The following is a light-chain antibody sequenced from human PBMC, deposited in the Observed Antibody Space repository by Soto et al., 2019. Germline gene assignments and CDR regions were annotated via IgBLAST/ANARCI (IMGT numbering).Light chain of an antibody. J-gene: IGLJ2*01. CDR1: NLGTKY. CDR2: EDD. V-gene: IGLV3-1*01. CDR3: QTWDNIAV. Sequence: SYELTQPTSVSVSPGQTASITCSGDNLGTKYASWYQQKAGRSPVLVIYEDDRRPSGIPERFSGSNSGNTATLTISGTQAMDEADYYCQTWDNIAVFGGGTKLTVL.